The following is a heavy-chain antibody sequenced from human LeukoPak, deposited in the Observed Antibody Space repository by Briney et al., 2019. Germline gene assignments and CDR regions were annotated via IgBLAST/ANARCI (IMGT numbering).Heavy chain of an antibody. CDR3: ARVCGGDCLCAFDI. V-gene: IGHV1-2*02. J-gene: IGHJ3*02. CDR2: INPNSGGT. Sequence: ASVKVSCKASGYTFTGYYMHWVRQAPGQGLEWMGWINPNSGGTNYAQKFQGRVTMTRDTSISTAYMELSRLRSDDTAVYYCARVCGGDCLCAFDIWGQGTMVTVSS. CDR1: GYTFTGYY. D-gene: IGHD2-21*01.